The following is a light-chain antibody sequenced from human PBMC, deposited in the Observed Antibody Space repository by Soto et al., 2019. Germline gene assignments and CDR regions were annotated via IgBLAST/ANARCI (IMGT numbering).Light chain of an antibody. CDR1: SGHSSYA. J-gene: IGLJ2*01. CDR2: LDNDGSH. Sequence: QSVLTQSPSASASLGASVRLTCTLSSGHSSYAIAWHQQQPEKGPGFLMRLDNDGSHIKGDGIPDRFSGSSSGAERYLTISSLQSDDEADYYCQTWGTGFQVFGGGTKLTVL. CDR3: QTWGTGFQV. V-gene: IGLV4-69*01.